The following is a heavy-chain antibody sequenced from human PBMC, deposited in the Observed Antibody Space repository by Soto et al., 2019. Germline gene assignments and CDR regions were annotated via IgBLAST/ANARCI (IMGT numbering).Heavy chain of an antibody. CDR2: IYYSGST. Sequence: SETLSLTCTVSGGSISSGDYYWSWIRQPPGKGLEWIVYIYYSGSTYYNPSLKSRVTISVYTYKNQFSMKLRAVTAADTAVYYCARAYDVWSGYYDYWGQGTLVTVSS. D-gene: IGHD3-3*01. J-gene: IGHJ4*02. CDR3: ARAYDVWSGYYDY. CDR1: GGSISSGDYY. V-gene: IGHV4-30-4*01.